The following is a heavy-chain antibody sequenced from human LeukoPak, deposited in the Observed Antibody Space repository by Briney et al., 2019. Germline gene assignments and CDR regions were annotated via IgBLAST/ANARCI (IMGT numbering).Heavy chain of an antibody. CDR2: IWYGGSNK. CDR1: GFTFSSYG. CDR3: AKDRYNSGWHFDS. V-gene: IGHV3-30*18. J-gene: IGHJ4*02. Sequence: GRSLRLSCAASGFTFSSYGMHWVRQAPGKGLEWVAVIWYGGSNKYYADSVKGRFTISRDNSKNTLYLQMNSLRTEDTAVYYCAKDRYNSGWHFDSWGQGTLVTVSS. D-gene: IGHD6-19*01.